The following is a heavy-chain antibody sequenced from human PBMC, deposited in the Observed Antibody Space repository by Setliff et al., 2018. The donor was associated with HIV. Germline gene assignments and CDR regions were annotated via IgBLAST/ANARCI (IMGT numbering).Heavy chain of an antibody. CDR3: ARQAIFGYYDSSGYLDY. V-gene: IGHV4-34*01. Sequence: SETLSLTCAVYGGSFSGYYWSWIRQPPGKGLEWIGEINHSGNINYNPSLQSRVTISVDTSKSLFSLRLSSVTASDTAVYYCARQAIFGYYDSSGYLDYWGQGTLVTVSS. CDR1: GGSFSGYY. J-gene: IGHJ4*02. D-gene: IGHD3-22*01. CDR2: INHSGNI.